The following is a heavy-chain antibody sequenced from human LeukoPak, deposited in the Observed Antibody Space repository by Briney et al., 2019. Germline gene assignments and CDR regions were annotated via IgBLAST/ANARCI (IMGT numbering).Heavy chain of an antibody. CDR1: GNSISTSKSY. Sequence: SETLSLTCTVSGNSISTSKSYWGWIRQSPLKGLEWIGSIYYSGSTYYNPSLKSRVTISVDTSKNQFSLKLSSVTAADTAVYYCARVVGDIVVVVAAPYYYYYYYMDVWGKGTTVTISS. V-gene: IGHV4-39*07. D-gene: IGHD2-15*01. CDR3: ARVVGDIVVVVAAPYYYYYYYMDV. CDR2: IYYSGST. J-gene: IGHJ6*03.